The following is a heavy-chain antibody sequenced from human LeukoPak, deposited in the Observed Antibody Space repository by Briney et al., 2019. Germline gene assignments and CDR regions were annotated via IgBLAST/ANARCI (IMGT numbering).Heavy chain of an antibody. Sequence: GGSLRLSCAASGLIFNDYWMHWVRQAPGKGLEWVANIKEDGSEIYYVDSVKGRFSISRDNAKNSLYLQMNSLRAEDTAVYYCARALSAWGQGTLVTVSS. V-gene: IGHV3-7*03. CDR1: GLIFNDYW. D-gene: IGHD3-3*01. CDR3: ARALSA. CDR2: IKEDGSEI. J-gene: IGHJ4*02.